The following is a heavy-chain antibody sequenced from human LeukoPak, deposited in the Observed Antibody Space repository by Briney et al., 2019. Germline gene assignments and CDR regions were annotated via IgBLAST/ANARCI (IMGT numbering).Heavy chain of an antibody. V-gene: IGHV1-69*05. CDR1: GGTFSSYA. J-gene: IGHJ5*02. CDR2: IIPIFGTA. Sequence: SVKVSCKASGGTFSSYAISWVRQAPGQGLEWMGGIIPIFGTANYAQKFQGRVTITTDESTSTAYMELSSLRSEDTAVYYCARAGYDSSGGGPRYNWFDPSGQGTLVTVSS. CDR3: ARAGYDSSGGGPRYNWFDP. D-gene: IGHD3-22*01.